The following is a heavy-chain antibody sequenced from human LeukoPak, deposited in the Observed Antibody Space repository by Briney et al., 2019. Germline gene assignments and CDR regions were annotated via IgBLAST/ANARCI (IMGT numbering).Heavy chain of an antibody. CDR3: ARDPPGY. CDR1: GFTFSSYA. CDR2: ISYDGSNK. J-gene: IGHJ4*02. Sequence: GGSLRLSCAASGFTFSSYAMHWVRQAPGKGLEWVAVISYDGSNKYYADSVKGRFTISRDNSKNTPYLQMNSLRAEDTAVYYCARDPPGYWGQGTLVTVSS. V-gene: IGHV3-30*04.